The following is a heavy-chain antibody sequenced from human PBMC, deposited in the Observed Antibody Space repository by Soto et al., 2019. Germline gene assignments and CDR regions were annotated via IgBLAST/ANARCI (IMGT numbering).Heavy chain of an antibody. CDR3: ARPGAVAGMDC. V-gene: IGHV5-10-1*01. D-gene: IGHD6-13*01. Sequence: GESLKISCKASGYSFTNSWITWVRQMPGKGLEWMGRIDPSDSYINYSPSFQGHVTFSADKSISTAYLQWSSLKASDTAMYYCARPGAVAGMDCWGQGTLVTVSS. CDR2: IDPSDSYI. J-gene: IGHJ4*02. CDR1: GYSFTNSW.